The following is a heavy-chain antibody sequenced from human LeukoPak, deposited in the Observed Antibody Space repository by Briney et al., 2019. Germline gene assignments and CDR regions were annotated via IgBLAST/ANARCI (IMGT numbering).Heavy chain of an antibody. Sequence: SETLSLTPADYGGSLSGYYSSCIRPPPGKGLEWIGEINHSRSTNYNPSLVSRVTISVHTPKDHFSLKLSSVTDADTAVYYCARGHFLRLFYRIPGGLDYWGEGTLVTVSS. CDR2: INHSRST. CDR3: ARGHFLRLFYRIPGGLDY. D-gene: IGHD4-23*01. V-gene: IGHV4-34*01. J-gene: IGHJ4*02. CDR1: GGSLSGYY.